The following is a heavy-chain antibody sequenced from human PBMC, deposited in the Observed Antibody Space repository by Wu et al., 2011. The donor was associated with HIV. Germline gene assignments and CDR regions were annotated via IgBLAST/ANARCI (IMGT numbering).Heavy chain of an antibody. CDR3: ARDSGWPLGFFDY. V-gene: IGHV1-69*05. J-gene: IGHJ4*02. D-gene: IGHD2-15*01. Sequence: KFQGRVTITTDESTSTAYMELSSLRSEDTAVYYCARDSGWPLGFFDYWGQGTLVTVSS.